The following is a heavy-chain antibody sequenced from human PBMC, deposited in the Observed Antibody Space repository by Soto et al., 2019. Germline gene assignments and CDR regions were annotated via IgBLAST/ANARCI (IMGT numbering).Heavy chain of an antibody. Sequence: KSGGSLRLSCAASGFTFSSYSMNWVRQAPGKGLEWVSSISSSSSYIYYADSVKGRFTISRDNAKNSLYLQMNSLRAEDTAVHYCARWDDSSSWNDAFDIWGQATMVTVS. D-gene: IGHD6-13*01. V-gene: IGHV3-21*01. CDR3: ARWDDSSSWNDAFDI. CDR2: ISSSSSYI. J-gene: IGHJ3*02. CDR1: GFTFSSYS.